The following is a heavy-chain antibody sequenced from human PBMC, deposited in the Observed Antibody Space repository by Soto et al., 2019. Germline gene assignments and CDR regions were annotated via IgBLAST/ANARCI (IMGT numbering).Heavy chain of an antibody. CDR1: GGSFSGYY. D-gene: IGHD5-12*01. CDR2: INHSGST. CDR3: ARVRGTQGWLRIRYFDY. Sequence: SQTLSLTCAVYGGSFSGYYWSWIRQPPGKGLEWIGEINHSGSTNYNPSLKSRVTISVDTSKNQFSLKLSSVTAADTAVYYCARVRGTQGWLRIRYFDYWGQGTLVTVSS. V-gene: IGHV4-34*01. J-gene: IGHJ4*02.